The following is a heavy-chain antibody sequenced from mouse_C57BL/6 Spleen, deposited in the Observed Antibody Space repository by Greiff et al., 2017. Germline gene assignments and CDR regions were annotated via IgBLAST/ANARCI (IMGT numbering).Heavy chain of an antibody. J-gene: IGHJ4*01. CDR3: AKKLTYSMDY. Sequence: EVQLQQSGGGLVQPGGSLKLSCAASGIDFSRYWMSWVRRAPGKGLEWIGEINPDSSTINYAQSLKDKFIISRDNAKNTLYLQMSKVTAEDTSLYYCAKKLTYSMDYWGQGTSVTVSS. V-gene: IGHV4-1*01. CDR2: INPDSSTI. D-gene: IGHD1-1*01. CDR1: GIDFSRYW.